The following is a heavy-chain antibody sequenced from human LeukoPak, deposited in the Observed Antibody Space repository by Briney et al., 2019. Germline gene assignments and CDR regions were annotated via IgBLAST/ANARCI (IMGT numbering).Heavy chain of an antibody. D-gene: IGHD3-10*01. CDR2: ISSSSSYI. J-gene: IGHJ4*02. CDR3: AKVDGASKASVY. Sequence: GVLRLSCAGSGCTFSSYSMKWVRQAPGKELEWVSSISSSSSYIYYADSVKGRFTISRDNAKNTLYLQMYSLRAEDTAVYYCAKVDGASKASVYWGPGALVTVSS. CDR1: GCTFSSYS. V-gene: IGHV3-21*04.